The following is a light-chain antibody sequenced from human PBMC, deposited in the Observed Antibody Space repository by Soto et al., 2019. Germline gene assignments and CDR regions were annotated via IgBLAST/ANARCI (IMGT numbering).Light chain of an antibody. CDR1: ESIDNW. CDR2: AAS. J-gene: IGKJ4*01. CDR3: QQYDNLPLT. Sequence: DIQMTQSPSTLSASVGDTVTITCRASESIDNWLAWYQQKPGKAPKLLIFAASTLVRGVPSRFSGSGSGTDFTFTISSLQPEDIATYYCQQYDNLPLTFGGGTKVDIK. V-gene: IGKV1-5*01.